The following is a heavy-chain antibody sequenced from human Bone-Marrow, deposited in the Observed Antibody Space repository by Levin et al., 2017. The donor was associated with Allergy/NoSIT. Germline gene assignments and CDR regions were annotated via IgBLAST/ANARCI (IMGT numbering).Heavy chain of an antibody. CDR2: VIPALGIA. J-gene: IGHJ4*02. CDR3: ASPLNIAVAGSVDAPDY. V-gene: IGHV1-69*04. D-gene: IGHD6-19*01. Sequence: PEASVKVSCKAYGGTLSKYAINWVRQAPGQGLEWMGRVIPALGIANYAQNFRYRVTITADESTTTAYMELRNLRPDDTAVYYCASPLNIAVAGSVDAPDYWGQGTLVTVSS. CDR1: GGTLSKYA.